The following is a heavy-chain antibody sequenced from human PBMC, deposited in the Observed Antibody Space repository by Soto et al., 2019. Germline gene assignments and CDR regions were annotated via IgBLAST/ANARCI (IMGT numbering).Heavy chain of an antibody. CDR3: ARYRYSYSARFFDY. V-gene: IGHV4-38-2*01. CDR2: IYHTEST. CDR1: GHSISSGFYY. Sequence: SETLSLTCAVSGHSISSGFYYWGWVRQPPGKGLEWIGSIYHTESTYYNPSLKSRVTMSVDTSKNQLSLKLSSMTAADTAVYFCARYRYSYSARFFDYWGQGTRVTVSS. J-gene: IGHJ4*02. D-gene: IGHD5-18*01.